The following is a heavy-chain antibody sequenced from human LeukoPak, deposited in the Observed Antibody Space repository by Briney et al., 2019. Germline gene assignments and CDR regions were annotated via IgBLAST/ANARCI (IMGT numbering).Heavy chain of an antibody. Sequence: GGSLRLSCAASGFTFSNAWMSWVRQAPGKGLEWVGRIKSKTDGGTTDYAAPVKGRFTISRDDSKNTLYLQMNSLKTEDTAVYYCTTSQVPVYRYYYDSSGYYSNWGQETLVTVSS. CDR1: GFTFSNAW. CDR2: IKSKTDGGTT. D-gene: IGHD3-22*01. V-gene: IGHV3-15*01. J-gene: IGHJ4*02. CDR3: TTSQVPVYRYYYDSSGYYSN.